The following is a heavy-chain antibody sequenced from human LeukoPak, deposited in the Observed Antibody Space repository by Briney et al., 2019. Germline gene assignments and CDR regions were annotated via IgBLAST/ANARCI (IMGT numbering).Heavy chain of an antibody. J-gene: IGHJ4*02. CDR1: GFTFSSYS. Sequence: PGGSLRLSCAASGFTFSSYSMNWVRQAPGKGLEWVSFISSSSTIYYADSVKGRFTISRDNAKNSLYLQMNSLRAEDTAVYYCARGISEIDYWGQGTLVTVST. V-gene: IGHV3-48*01. D-gene: IGHD2-15*01. CDR2: ISSSSTI. CDR3: ARGISEIDY.